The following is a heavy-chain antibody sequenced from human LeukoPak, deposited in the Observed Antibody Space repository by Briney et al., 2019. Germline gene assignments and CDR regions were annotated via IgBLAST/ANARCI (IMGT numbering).Heavy chain of an antibody. J-gene: IGHJ4*02. Sequence: PGGSLRLSCAASGFTFSRYWKSLVRQAPGKGLEWVATIKQDGSEKYYVDSVKGRFTISRDNAKNSLSLQMNSLRAEDTAVYYCAGSGLRYFDCHDNWGQGALVTVSS. D-gene: IGHD3-9*01. CDR2: IKQDGSEK. CDR3: AGSGLRYFDCHDN. CDR1: GFTFSRYW. V-gene: IGHV3-7*05.